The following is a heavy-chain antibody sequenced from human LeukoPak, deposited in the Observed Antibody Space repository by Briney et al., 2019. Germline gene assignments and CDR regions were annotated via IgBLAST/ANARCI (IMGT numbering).Heavy chain of an antibody. V-gene: IGHV1-2*02. Sequence: ASVKVSCKASGYTFSGYYMHWVRQAPGRGLEWMGWINPKSGGTNEAQKFHDRVTMTRDMSIRTAYMEVSRLRSDDTAVYYCARSPDILTGENFDYWGQGTLVTVSS. J-gene: IGHJ4*02. CDR1: GYTFSGYY. CDR2: INPKSGGT. D-gene: IGHD3-9*01. CDR3: ARSPDILTGENFDY.